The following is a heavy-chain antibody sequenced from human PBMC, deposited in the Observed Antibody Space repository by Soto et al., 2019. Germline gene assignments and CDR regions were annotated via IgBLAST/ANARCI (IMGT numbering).Heavy chain of an antibody. J-gene: IGHJ4*02. CDR1: GLSVSNNH. V-gene: IGHV3-66*01. D-gene: IGHD3-16*01. Sequence: GGSLRLSCAASGLSVSNNHMNWVRQAPGKGLEWVSVIFTDDTTHYAESMKGRFIISRDNSKNTVFLQVNGLSAEDTAVYYCARGLITSTHRGIDYWGQGTLVTVSS. CDR2: IFTDDTT. CDR3: ARGLITSTHRGIDY.